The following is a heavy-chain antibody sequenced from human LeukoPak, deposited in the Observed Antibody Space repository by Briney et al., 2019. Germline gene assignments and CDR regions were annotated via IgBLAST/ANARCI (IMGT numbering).Heavy chain of an antibody. CDR2: ISYDGSNK. J-gene: IGHJ4*02. V-gene: IGHV3-30*18. CDR1: GFTFSSYG. Sequence: GGSLRLSCAASGFTFSSYGMHWVRQAPGKGLEWVAVISYDGSNKYYADSVKGRFTISRDNSKNTLYLQMNSLRAEDTAVCYCAKIVDDSSSFDYWGQGTLVTVSS. D-gene: IGHD3-22*01. CDR3: AKIVDDSSSFDY.